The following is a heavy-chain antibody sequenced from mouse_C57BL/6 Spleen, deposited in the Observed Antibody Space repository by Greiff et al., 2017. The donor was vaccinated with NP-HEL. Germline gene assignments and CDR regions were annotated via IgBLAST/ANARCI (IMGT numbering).Heavy chain of an antibody. CDR2: ISSGGSYT. V-gene: IGHV5-6*01. J-gene: IGHJ4*01. Sequence: EVQLQESGGDLVKPGGSLKLSCAASGFTFSSYGMSWVRQTPDKRLEWVATISSGGSYTYYPDSVKGRFTISRDNAKNTLYLQMSSLKSEDTAMYYCASLLRRDYYAMDYWGQGTSVTVSS. D-gene: IGHD1-1*01. CDR1: GFTFSSYG. CDR3: ASLLRRDYYAMDY.